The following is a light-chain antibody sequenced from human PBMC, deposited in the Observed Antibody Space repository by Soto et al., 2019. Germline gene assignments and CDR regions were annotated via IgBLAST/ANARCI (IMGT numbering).Light chain of an antibody. J-gene: IGKJ1*01. CDR2: DAS. Sequence: DIQMTQSPSTLAASVVDRVTITWRSSQSISSWLAWYQQNPGKAPKLLIYDASSLESGVPSRFSGSGSGTEFTLTISSLQPDDFATYYCQQYNSYSWTFGQGTKVDIK. CDR3: QQYNSYSWT. CDR1: QSISSW. V-gene: IGKV1-5*01.